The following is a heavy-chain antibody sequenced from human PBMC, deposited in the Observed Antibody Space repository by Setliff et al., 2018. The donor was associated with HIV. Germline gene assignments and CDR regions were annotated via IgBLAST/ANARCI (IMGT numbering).Heavy chain of an antibody. D-gene: IGHD6-13*01. CDR2: ISSSGGAT. V-gene: IGHV3-23*01. J-gene: IGHJ4*02. CDR1: GFTLSTYS. Sequence: GGSLRLSCAASGFTLSTYSMTWVRQAPGRGLEWVSSISSSGGATYYADPVKGRFTISRDNSKNTVYLQMSSLRVEDTAVYYCRAAVGGTSYFDFWGQGTLVTVSS. CDR3: RAAVGGTSYFDF.